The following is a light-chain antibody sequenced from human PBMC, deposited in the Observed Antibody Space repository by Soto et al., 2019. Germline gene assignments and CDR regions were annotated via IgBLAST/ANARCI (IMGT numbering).Light chain of an antibody. CDR2: GAS. CDR1: QSVTGSY. V-gene: IGKV3-20*01. Sequence: EIVLTQSPGTLSLSPGERATLSCRASQSVTGSYLAWYQQRPGPALRLLLHGASSRATGIPDRFSGSGSGTDLTLTIRRLETEDFAGDYCQQYGSSQWTVGQGTKVDIK. J-gene: IGKJ1*01. CDR3: QQYGSSQWT.